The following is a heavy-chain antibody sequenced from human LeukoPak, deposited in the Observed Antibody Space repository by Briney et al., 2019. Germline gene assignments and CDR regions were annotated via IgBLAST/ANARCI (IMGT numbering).Heavy chain of an antibody. CDR2: FYSGGST. CDR3: ATSNKDYFDY. V-gene: IGHV3-53*01. Sequence: GGSLRLSRAASGFSVSDNYVSWARQAPGKGLEWVSVFYSGGSTHYADSVKGRFTISGDNSKNTVYLQMNSLRAEDTAVYYCATSNKDYFDYWGQGTLVTVSP. J-gene: IGHJ4*02. CDR1: GFSVSDNY. D-gene: IGHD2/OR15-2a*01.